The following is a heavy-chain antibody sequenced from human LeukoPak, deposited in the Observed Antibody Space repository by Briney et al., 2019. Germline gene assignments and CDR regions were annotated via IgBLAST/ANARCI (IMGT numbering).Heavy chain of an antibody. Sequence: PSETLSLTCTVSGGSISSSSYYWGWIRQPPGKGLEWIGSIYYSGSTNYNPSLKSRVTISVDTSKNQFSLKLSSVTAADTAVYYCARGRVPAARGAFDIWGQGTMVTVSS. D-gene: IGHD2-2*01. CDR2: IYYSGST. J-gene: IGHJ3*02. V-gene: IGHV4-39*07. CDR3: ARGRVPAARGAFDI. CDR1: GGSISSSSYY.